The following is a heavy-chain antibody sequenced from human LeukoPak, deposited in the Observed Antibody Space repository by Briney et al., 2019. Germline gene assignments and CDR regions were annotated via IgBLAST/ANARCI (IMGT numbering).Heavy chain of an antibody. CDR2: IYYSGST. D-gene: IGHD3-10*01. Sequence: PSETLSLTCTVSGGSISSSSYYWGWIRQPPGKGLEWIGSIYYSGSTYYNPSLKSRVTISVDTSKNQFSLKLSSVTAADTAVYYCATRDYGSGSYNVYYGMDVWGQGTTVTVSS. J-gene: IGHJ6*02. CDR1: GGSISSSSYY. V-gene: IGHV4-39*01. CDR3: ATRDYGSGSYNVYYGMDV.